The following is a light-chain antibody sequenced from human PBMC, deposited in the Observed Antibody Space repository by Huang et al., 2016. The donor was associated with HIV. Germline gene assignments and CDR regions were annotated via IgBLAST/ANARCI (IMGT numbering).Light chain of an antibody. CDR3: QHLYT. Sequence: IQLTQSPSSLSASVGDRVTITCRANPAIGTYLAWYQQKPGKAPELLLNSSSTLRSGVPSRFSVGGSGTEFTLTITSLQPEDFASYSCQHLYTFGGGTKVEIK. V-gene: IGKV1-9*01. CDR1: PAIGTY. J-gene: IGKJ4*01. CDR2: SSS.